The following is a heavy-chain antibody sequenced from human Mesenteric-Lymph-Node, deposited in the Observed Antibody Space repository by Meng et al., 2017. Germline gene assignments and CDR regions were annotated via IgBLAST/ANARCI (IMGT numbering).Heavy chain of an antibody. CDR1: GGTFSSYA. J-gene: IGHJ3*02. CDR2: INPNSGGT. V-gene: IGHV1-2*02. D-gene: IGHD3-9*01. CDR3: ARDQNYDILTGYSLDAFDI. Sequence: ASVKVSCKASGGTFSSYAISWVRQAPGQGLEWMGWINPNSGGTNYAQKFQGRVTMTRDTSISTAYMELSRLRSDDTAVYYCARDQNYDILTGYSLDAFDIWGQGTMVTVSS.